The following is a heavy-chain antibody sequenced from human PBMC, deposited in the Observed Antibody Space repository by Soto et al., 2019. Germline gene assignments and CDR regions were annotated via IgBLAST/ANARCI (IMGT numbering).Heavy chain of an antibody. CDR1: GFTFTSSA. J-gene: IGHJ5*02. CDR3: ARANDILTGYYQTVPWFDP. Sequence: AASVKVSCKASGFTFTSSAFQWVRQARGQRLEWIGWIAVGSGYTNYAQRFQDRVTLTRDMSTATTYMELSSVTAADTAVYYCARANDILTGYYQTVPWFDPWGQGTLVTVSS. CDR2: IAVGSGYT. D-gene: IGHD3-9*01. V-gene: IGHV1-58*01.